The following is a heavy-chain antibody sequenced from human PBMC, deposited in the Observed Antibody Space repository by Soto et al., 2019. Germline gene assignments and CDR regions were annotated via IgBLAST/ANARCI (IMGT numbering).Heavy chain of an antibody. D-gene: IGHD3-22*01. CDR1: GFTFSSYA. Sequence: PGGSLRLSCVASGFTFSSYAMSWVRQAPGKGLEWVSVFSVSGGNTYYADSVKGRFTISRDNSKNTLYLQMNSLRAEDTAVYYCATDRVESGYPEYFQHWGQGTLVTVSS. CDR3: ATDRVESGYPEYFQH. CDR2: FSVSGGNT. V-gene: IGHV3-23*01. J-gene: IGHJ1*01.